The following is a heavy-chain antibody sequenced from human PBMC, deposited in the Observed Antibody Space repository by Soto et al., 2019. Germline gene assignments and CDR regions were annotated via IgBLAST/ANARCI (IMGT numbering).Heavy chain of an antibody. CDR2: IYSSGVT. Sequence: SETLSLTCTVSGGSITGYYWTWIRQPPGKGLECIGYIYSSGVTNYSPYLKSRVTMSVDTFNHQLSLKLRSVTAADTAIYYCARGGMDTSVVTNWFDPWGQGTLVTGSS. D-gene: IGHD5-18*01. J-gene: IGHJ5*02. V-gene: IGHV4-59*01. CDR1: GGSITGYY. CDR3: ARGGMDTSVVTNWFDP.